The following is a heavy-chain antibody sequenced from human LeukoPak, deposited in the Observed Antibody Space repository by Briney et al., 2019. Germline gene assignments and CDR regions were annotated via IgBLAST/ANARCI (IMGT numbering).Heavy chain of an antibody. J-gene: IGHJ5*02. Sequence: ASETLSLTCTVSVGSISRGGYYWSWVRQHPGKGLEWIGYIYYSGSTYYKPSLKSRVTISVYTSKNQVCFNVTSVSAADTAVYYCARGAKVVRGVPPGWFDPWGQGTLVTVSS. D-gene: IGHD3-10*01. CDR1: VGSISRGGYY. CDR2: IYYSGST. CDR3: ARGAKVVRGVPPGWFDP. V-gene: IGHV4-31*03.